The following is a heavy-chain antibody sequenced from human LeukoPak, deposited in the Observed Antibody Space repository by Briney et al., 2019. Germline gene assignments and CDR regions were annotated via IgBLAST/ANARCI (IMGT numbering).Heavy chain of an antibody. CDR2: ISSSSSYI. CDR1: GFTFSSYS. D-gene: IGHD3-9*01. Sequence: PGGSLRLSCAASGFTFSSYSMNWVRQAPGKGLEWVSSISSSSSYIYYADSLKGRFTISRDNAKNSLYLQMNSLRAEDTAVYYCARAPRTLRYFDWSPPNWFDPWGQGTLVTVSS. V-gene: IGHV3-21*01. J-gene: IGHJ5*02. CDR3: ARAPRTLRYFDWSPPNWFDP.